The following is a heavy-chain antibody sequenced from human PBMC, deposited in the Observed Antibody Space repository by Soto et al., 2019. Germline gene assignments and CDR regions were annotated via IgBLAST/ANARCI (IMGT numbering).Heavy chain of an antibody. Sequence: KQSQTLSLTCAISGDSVSTNSGVWNWIRQSPSRGLEWLGRTYYRSKWFYEYAVSVKSRISINPDTSKNQFSLQLSSVTPEDTAVYYCARGYCPAGSCELGPGFDFWGQGTLVTVSS. V-gene: IGHV6-1*01. CDR3: ARGYCPAGSCELGPGFDF. CDR2: TYYRSKWFY. J-gene: IGHJ4*02. CDR1: GDSVSTNSGV. D-gene: IGHD2-15*01.